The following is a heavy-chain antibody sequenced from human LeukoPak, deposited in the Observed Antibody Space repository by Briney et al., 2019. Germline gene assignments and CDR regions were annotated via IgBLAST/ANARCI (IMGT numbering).Heavy chain of an antibody. D-gene: IGHD3-16*01. CDR3: ARDKGDFDY. Sequence: GGSLRLSCAGSGFTFSDFWMTWVRQTPGKGLEWVSSISSSSSYIYYADSVKGRFTISRDNAKNSLYLQMNSLRAEDTAVYYCARDKGDFDYWGQGTLVTVSS. V-gene: IGHV3-21*04. CDR1: GFTFSDFW. J-gene: IGHJ4*02. CDR2: ISSSSSYI.